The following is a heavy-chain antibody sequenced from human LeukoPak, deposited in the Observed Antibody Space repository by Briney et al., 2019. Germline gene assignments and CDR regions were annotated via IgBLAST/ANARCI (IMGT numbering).Heavy chain of an antibody. Sequence: GGSLRLPCAASGFTFSSYSMNWVRQAPGKGLEWVSSIDFTSRYIYNADSVKGRFTTSRDNAKNSPDLQMNSLKVEDTAVYYCATPAAGPGAEYSLYWGQGTLVIVSS. CDR2: IDFTSRYI. CDR1: GFTFSSYS. CDR3: ATPAAGPGAEYSLY. J-gene: IGHJ1*01. V-gene: IGHV3-21*01. D-gene: IGHD6-13*01.